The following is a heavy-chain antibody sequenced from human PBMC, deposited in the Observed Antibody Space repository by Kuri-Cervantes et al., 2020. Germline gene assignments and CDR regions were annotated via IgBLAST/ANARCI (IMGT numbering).Heavy chain of an antibody. V-gene: IGHV3-30*03. CDR3: ARDDYGDY. J-gene: IGHJ4*02. CDR2: ISYDGSNK. Sequence: GESLKISCAASGFTFGTHGIHWVRQTPGKGLEWVALISYDGSNKYYADSVKGRFTISRDNAKNSLYLQMNSLRAEDTAVYYCARDDYGDYWGQGTLVTVSS. CDR1: GFTFGTHG.